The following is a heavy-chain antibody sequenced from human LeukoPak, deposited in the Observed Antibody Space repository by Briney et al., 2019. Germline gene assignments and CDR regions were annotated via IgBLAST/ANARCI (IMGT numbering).Heavy chain of an antibody. CDR3: ARDPSSGWSYGYYFDY. CDR1: GFTFSSYG. D-gene: IGHD6-19*01. CDR2: IWYDGSNK. Sequence: GGSLRLSCAASGFTFSSYGMHWVRQAPGKGLEWVAVIWYDGSNKYYGDSVKGRFTISRDNSKNTLYLQMNSLRAEDTAVYYCARDPSSGWSYGYYFDYWGQGTLVTVSS. J-gene: IGHJ4*02. V-gene: IGHV3-33*01.